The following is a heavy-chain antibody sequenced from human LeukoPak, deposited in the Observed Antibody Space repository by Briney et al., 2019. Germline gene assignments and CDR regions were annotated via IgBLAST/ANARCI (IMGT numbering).Heavy chain of an antibody. V-gene: IGHV4-59*11. J-gene: IGHJ6*03. Sequence: SETLSLTCIVSGGSISSHYYSWIRQPPGKGLEWIGYVYKSGSTYYNPSLKVRVTISLDTSRNQISLKLTSVIAADRAVYYCARGGIGYYYMDVWGNGTTVTVSS. CDR3: ARGGIGYYYMDV. D-gene: IGHD3-16*01. CDR2: VYKSGST. CDR1: GGSISSHY.